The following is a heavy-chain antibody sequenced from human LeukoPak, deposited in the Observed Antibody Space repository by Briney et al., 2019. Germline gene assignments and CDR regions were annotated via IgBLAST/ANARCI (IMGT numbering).Heavy chain of an antibody. D-gene: IGHD3-10*01. J-gene: IGHJ4*02. CDR1: GGSFSGYY. Sequence: PSETLSLTCTVYGGSFSGYYWSWIRQPPGQGLEWVGEINHGGSTNYNPSLKSRVTISVDTSKNQFSLKLSSVTAADTAVYYCARLYGSGSYYNYWGQGTLVTVSS. V-gene: IGHV4-34*01. CDR3: ARLYGSGSYYNY. CDR2: INHGGST.